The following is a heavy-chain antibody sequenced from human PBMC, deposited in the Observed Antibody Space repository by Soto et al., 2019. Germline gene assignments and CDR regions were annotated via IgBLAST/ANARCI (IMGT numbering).Heavy chain of an antibody. CDR2: ISYDGSNK. CDR1: GLTFSSYA. Sequence: QVQLVESGGGVVQPGRSLRLSCAASGLTFSSYAMHWVRQAPGKGLEWVAVISYDGSNKYYADSVKGRFTISRDNSKNALYVQVNILRAEDTAVYYCARESEYYYDSSAYERGRAFDIWGQGTMVTVSS. D-gene: IGHD3-22*01. V-gene: IGHV3-30-3*01. CDR3: ARESEYYYDSSAYERGRAFDI. J-gene: IGHJ3*02.